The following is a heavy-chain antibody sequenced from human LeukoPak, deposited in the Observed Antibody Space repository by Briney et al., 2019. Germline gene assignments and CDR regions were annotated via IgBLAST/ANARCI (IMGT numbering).Heavy chain of an antibody. V-gene: IGHV1-8*01. J-gene: IGHJ4*02. CDR1: GYTFISYD. CDR3: ARGLYYYDSNGRTPYDY. D-gene: IGHD3-22*01. Sequence: ASVKVSCKASGYTFISYDINLVRQATGQGLDWMGWMNPNSGITGYAQKFQGRVSMARNTSINTAYMELSSLRSEDTAVYYCARGLYYYDSNGRTPYDYWGQGTLVTVSS. CDR2: MNPNSGIT.